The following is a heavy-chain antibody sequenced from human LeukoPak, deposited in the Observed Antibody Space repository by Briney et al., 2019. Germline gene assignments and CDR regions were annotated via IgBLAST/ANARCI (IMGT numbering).Heavy chain of an antibody. CDR3: GRGKNDIRNYYYYDY. Sequence: GGSLRLSCAASGFTVSTNYMSWVRQAPGKGLEWFSVIYSGGSTYYADSVKGRFTISRDNSKNTLYLQMSSLRAEDTAVYYCGRGKNDIRNYYYYDYGGQGTLVTVSS. CDR1: GFTVSTNY. J-gene: IGHJ4*02. V-gene: IGHV3-53*01. D-gene: IGHD3-22*01. CDR2: IYSGGST.